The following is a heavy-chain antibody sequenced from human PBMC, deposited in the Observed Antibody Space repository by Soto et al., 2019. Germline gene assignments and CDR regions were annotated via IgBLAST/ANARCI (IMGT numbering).Heavy chain of an antibody. V-gene: IGHV3-23*01. CDR1: GFTFSSSA. CDR2: ISGSGGST. J-gene: IGHJ4*02. CDR3: AKGGSGWRGHFDY. Sequence: EVQLLESGGGLVQPGGSLRLSCAASGFTFSSSAMSWVRQAPGKGLEWVSAISGSGGSTYYADSVKGRFTISRDNTKNTRQLQRNSLRAEDTAVYYWAKGGSGWRGHFDYWGQGTLVTVSS. D-gene: IGHD6-19*01.